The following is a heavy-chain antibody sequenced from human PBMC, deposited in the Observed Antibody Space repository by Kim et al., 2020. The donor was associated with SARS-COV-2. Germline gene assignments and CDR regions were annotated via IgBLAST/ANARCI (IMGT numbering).Heavy chain of an antibody. V-gene: IGHV4-39*01. J-gene: IGHJ6*02. Sequence: PSLKSRVTISVDTSKNQFSLKLSSVTAADTAVYYCASPGVAAAGRYGMDVWGQGTTVTVSS. D-gene: IGHD6-13*01. CDR3: ASPGVAAAGRYGMDV.